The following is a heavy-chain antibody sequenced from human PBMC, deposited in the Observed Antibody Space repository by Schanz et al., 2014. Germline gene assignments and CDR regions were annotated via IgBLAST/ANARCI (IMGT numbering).Heavy chain of an antibody. CDR3: AKGRFGELSAFDI. D-gene: IGHD3-10*01. J-gene: IGHJ3*02. CDR1: GFTFSSYG. Sequence: EVQLLESGGGLVQPGGSLRLSCAASGFTFSSYGMNWLRQAPGKGLEWVSVIGVDGTTTYYADSVKGRFTISSDNSKNTLYLQMNSLRAEDTAVYYCAKGRFGELSAFDIWGQGTMVTVSS. CDR2: IGVDGTTT. V-gene: IGHV3-23*01.